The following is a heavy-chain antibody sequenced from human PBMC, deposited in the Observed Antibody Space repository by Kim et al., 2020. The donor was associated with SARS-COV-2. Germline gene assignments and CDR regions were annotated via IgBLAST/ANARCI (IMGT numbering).Heavy chain of an antibody. Sequence: RGSTTYNPSLKTRGTISVDTYKEQFYLKLTSVTAADTAVYYCARGVPGYWGQGNLVTVSS. J-gene: IGHJ4*02. CDR3: ARGVPGY. CDR2: RGST. V-gene: IGHV4-34*01.